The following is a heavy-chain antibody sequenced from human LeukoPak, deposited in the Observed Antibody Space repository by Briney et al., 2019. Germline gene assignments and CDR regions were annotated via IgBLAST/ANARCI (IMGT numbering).Heavy chain of an antibody. V-gene: IGHV1-2*04. J-gene: IGHJ5*02. Sequence: ASVKVSCKASGYTFTGYYMHWVRQAPGQGLEWMGWINPNSGGTNYAQKFQGWVTMTRDTSISTAYMELSRLRPDDTAVYYCARGLNYYGSGSYRDWFDPWGQGTLVTVSS. CDR2: INPNSGGT. CDR1: GYTFTGYY. CDR3: ARGLNYYGSGSYRDWFDP. D-gene: IGHD3-10*01.